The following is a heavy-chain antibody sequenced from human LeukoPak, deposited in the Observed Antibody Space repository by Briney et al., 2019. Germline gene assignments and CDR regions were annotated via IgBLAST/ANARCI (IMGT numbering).Heavy chain of an antibody. Sequence: SVTLSLTCAVYGGSFSGYYWSWIRQPRGKGLEWIGEINHSGSTNYNPSLKSRVTISVDTSKNQFSLKLSSVTAADTAVYYCARDGYSYGSDAFDIWGQGTMVTVSS. CDR3: ARDGYSYGSDAFDI. CDR2: INHSGST. CDR1: GGSFSGYY. J-gene: IGHJ3*02. D-gene: IGHD5-18*01. V-gene: IGHV4-34*01.